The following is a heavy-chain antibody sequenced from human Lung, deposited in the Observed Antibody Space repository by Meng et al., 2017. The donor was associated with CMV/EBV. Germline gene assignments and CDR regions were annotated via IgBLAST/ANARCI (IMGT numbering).Heavy chain of an antibody. J-gene: IGHJ4*02. V-gene: IGHV4-30-4*08. CDR3: ARALDTAMVTFDY. Sequence: GHLQESGPCRVKPSQTLSLTCTVSGGSISSGDYYWSWIRQPPGKGLEWIGYIYYSGSTYYNPSLKSRVTISVDTSKNQFSLKLSSVTAADTAVYYCARALDTAMVTFDYWGQGTLVTVSS. CDR2: IYYSGST. CDR1: GGSISSGDYY. D-gene: IGHD5-18*01.